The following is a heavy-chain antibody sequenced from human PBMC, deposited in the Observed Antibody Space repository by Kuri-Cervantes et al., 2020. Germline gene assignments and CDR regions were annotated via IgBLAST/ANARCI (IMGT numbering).Heavy chain of an antibody. J-gene: IGHJ6*02. Sequence: GGSLALSGAASGFTFSSYSMNWVRQAPGKGLEWVPSISSGSSYIYYADSVKGRFTISRDNAKNSLYLQMNSLRAEDTAVYYCAKDLPISYCGGDCYSHYGMDVWGQGTTVTVSS. CDR1: GFTFSSYS. D-gene: IGHD2-21*02. CDR2: ISSGSSYI. V-gene: IGHV3-21*01. CDR3: AKDLPISYCGGDCYSHYGMDV.